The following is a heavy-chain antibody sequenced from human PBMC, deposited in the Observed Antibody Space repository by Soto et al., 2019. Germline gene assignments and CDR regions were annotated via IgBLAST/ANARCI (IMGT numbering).Heavy chain of an antibody. J-gene: IGHJ4*02. D-gene: IGHD3-3*01. CDR1: GFTFSSYG. CDR3: AKDASYDCWSGYYFDY. V-gene: IGHV3-30*18. Sequence: HPGGSLRLSCAASGFTFSSYGMHWVRQAPGKGLEWVAVISYDGSNKYYADSVKGRFTISRDNSKNTLYLQMNSLRAEDTAVYYCAKDASYDCWSGYYFDYWGQGTLVTVSS. CDR2: ISYDGSNK.